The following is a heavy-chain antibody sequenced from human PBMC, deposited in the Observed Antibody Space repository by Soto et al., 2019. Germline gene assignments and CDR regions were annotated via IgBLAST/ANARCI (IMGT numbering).Heavy chain of an antibody. CDR3: ARFSAATTKYYFDY. Sequence: SETLSLTCTVSGASISSGDYYWNLIRQPPGKGLEWIGHIYYSGTTYYTPSLQSRLTMSVDTSKNQFSLKLNSVTAADTAVYYCARFSAATTKYYFDYWGQGTLVTVSS. J-gene: IGHJ4*02. CDR1: GASISSGDYY. D-gene: IGHD1-26*01. CDR2: IYYSGTT. V-gene: IGHV4-30-4*01.